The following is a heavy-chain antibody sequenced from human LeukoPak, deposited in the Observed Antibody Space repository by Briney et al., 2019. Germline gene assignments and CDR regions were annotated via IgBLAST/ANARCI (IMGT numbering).Heavy chain of an antibody. Sequence: GASVKVSCKASGGTFSSYAISWVRQAPGQGLEWMGGIIPIFGTANYALKFQGRVTITTDDSTSTAYMELSSLRSEDTAVYYCARDYGGNSFRFDYWGQGTLVTVSS. CDR1: GGTFSSYA. CDR2: IIPIFGTA. V-gene: IGHV1-69*05. D-gene: IGHD4-23*01. J-gene: IGHJ4*02. CDR3: ARDYGGNSFRFDY.